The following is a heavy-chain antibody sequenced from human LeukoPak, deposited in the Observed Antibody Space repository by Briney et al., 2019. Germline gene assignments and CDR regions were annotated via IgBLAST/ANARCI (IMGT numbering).Heavy chain of an antibody. V-gene: IGHV4-34*01. D-gene: IGHD6-13*01. CDR3: ARARGRAAAGTLYYGMDV. CDR1: GGSFSGYY. Sequence: PSETLSLTCAVYGGSFSGYYWSWIRQPPGKRLEWIGEINHSGSTNYNPSLKSRVTISVDTSKNQFSLKLSSVTAADTAVYYCARARGRAAAGTLYYGMDVWGQGTTVTVSS. J-gene: IGHJ6*02. CDR2: INHSGST.